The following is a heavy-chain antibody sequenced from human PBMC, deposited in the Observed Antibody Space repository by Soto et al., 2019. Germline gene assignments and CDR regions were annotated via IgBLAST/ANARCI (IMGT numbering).Heavy chain of an antibody. J-gene: IGHJ6*02. Sequence: ASVKVSCKASGYTFTSYYMHWVRQAPGQGLEWMGIINPSGGSTSYAQKFQGRVTMTRDTSTSTVYMELSSLRSEDTAVYYCARSYTPTIFGVGLNYYYYYGMDVWGQGTTVTVSS. CDR1: GYTFTSYY. CDR2: INPSGGST. CDR3: ARSYTPTIFGVGLNYYYYYGMDV. V-gene: IGHV1-46*01. D-gene: IGHD3-3*01.